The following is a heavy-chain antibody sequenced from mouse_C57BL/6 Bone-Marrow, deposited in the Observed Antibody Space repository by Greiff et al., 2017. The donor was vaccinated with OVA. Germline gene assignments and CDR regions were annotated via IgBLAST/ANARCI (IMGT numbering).Heavy chain of an antibody. CDR3: ARDITGYYAMDY. Sequence: EVKLVESGGGLVKPGGSLKLSCAASGFTFSSYAMSWVRQTPEKRLEWVATISDGGSYTYYPDNVKGRFTISRDNAKNNMYLQMIHLKSEDTAMYYCARDITGYYAMDYWGQGTSVTVSS. J-gene: IGHJ4*01. V-gene: IGHV5-4*01. D-gene: IGHD4-1*01. CDR1: GFTFSSYA. CDR2: ISDGGSYT.